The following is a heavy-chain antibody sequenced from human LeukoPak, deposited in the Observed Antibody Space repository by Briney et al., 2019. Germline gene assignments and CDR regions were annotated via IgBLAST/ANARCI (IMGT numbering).Heavy chain of an antibody. CDR2: IYTSGST. CDR1: GGSISSYY. J-gene: IGHJ3*02. CDR3: ARRDYYDSSGYSFAFDI. V-gene: IGHV4-4*09. Sequence: SETLFLTCTVSGGSISSYYWSWIRQPPGKGLEWIGYIYTSGSTNYNPSLKSRVTISVDTSKNQFSLKLSSVTAADTAVYYCARRDYYDSSGYSFAFDIWGQGTMVTVSS. D-gene: IGHD3-22*01.